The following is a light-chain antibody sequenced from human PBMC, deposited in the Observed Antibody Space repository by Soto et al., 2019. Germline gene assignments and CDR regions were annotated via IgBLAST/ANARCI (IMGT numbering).Light chain of an antibody. CDR2: AAS. J-gene: IGKJ1*01. CDR1: QSVSNN. Sequence: EIRMTQSPATLTVSPGERATLSCRASQSVSNNVAWYQQKPGQPPRVVIYAASMRATGIPARFSGRGSGTEFTLTISSLQSEDFALYYCQHYNDWPPWTFGQGTKVDIK. CDR3: QHYNDWPPWT. V-gene: IGKV3-15*01.